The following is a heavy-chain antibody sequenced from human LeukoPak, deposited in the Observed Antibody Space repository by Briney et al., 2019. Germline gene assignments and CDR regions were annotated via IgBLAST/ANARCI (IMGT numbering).Heavy chain of an antibody. CDR2: ISSSGSTI. D-gene: IGHD4-17*01. Sequence: GGSLRLSCIASGLTFSNYAMNWVRQAPGKGLEWVSYISSSGSTIYYADSVKGRFTISRDNAKKSLYLQMNSLRAEDTAVYYCARVDGDYDYYYYMDVWGKGTTVTVSS. V-gene: IGHV3-48*03. CDR1: GLTFSNYA. J-gene: IGHJ6*03. CDR3: ARVDGDYDYYYYMDV.